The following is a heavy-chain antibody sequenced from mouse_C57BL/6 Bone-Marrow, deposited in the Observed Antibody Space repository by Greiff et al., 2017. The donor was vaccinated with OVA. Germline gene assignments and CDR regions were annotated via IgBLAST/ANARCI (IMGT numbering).Heavy chain of an antibody. CDR1: GFNIKDDY. J-gene: IGHJ3*01. D-gene: IGHD2-5*01. CDR2: IDPENGDT. Sequence: EVQGVESGAELVRPGASVKLSCTASGFNIKDDYMHWVKQRPEQGLEWIGWIDPENGDTEYASKFQGKATITADTSSNTAYLQLSSLTSEDTAVYYCTTEYYSNFWFAYWGQGTLVTVSA. V-gene: IGHV14-4*01. CDR3: TTEYYSNFWFAY.